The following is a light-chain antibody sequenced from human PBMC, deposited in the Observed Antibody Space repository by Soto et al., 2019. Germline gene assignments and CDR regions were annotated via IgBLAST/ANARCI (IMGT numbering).Light chain of an antibody. Sequence: DIQMTQSPSSLSASVGDRVTITCQAGQDINNYLNWYQQKPGKAPKLLIYDASNLETGVPSRFSGSGSGTDFTFTISSLQPEDIATYYCQQYDNLPPTWTFGQGTKVDIK. CDR2: DAS. CDR3: QQYDNLPPTWT. V-gene: IGKV1-33*01. J-gene: IGKJ1*01. CDR1: QDINNY.